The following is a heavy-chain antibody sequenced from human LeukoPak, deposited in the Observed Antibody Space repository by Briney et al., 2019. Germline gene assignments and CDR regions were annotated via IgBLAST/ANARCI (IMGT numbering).Heavy chain of an antibody. CDR3: ARDSEGGAWALGY. Sequence: GGSLRLSCAASGFTVSLNYMSWVRQAPGKGLEWVSVIYSGGSTYYADSVKGRFTISGDNSKNTLYLQMNSLRAEDTAVYYCARDSEGGAWALGYWGQGTLVTVSS. D-gene: IGHD1-26*01. V-gene: IGHV3-53*01. J-gene: IGHJ4*02. CDR1: GFTVSLNY. CDR2: IYSGGST.